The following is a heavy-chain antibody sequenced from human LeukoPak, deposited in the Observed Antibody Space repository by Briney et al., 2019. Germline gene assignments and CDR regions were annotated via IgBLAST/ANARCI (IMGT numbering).Heavy chain of an antibody. CDR3: ARDPPSSIAGRPIFDY. D-gene: IGHD6-6*01. V-gene: IGHV1-2*02. J-gene: IGHJ4*02. CDR2: INPNSGGT. CDR1: GYTFTGYY. Sequence: ASVKVSCKASGYTFTGYYMHWVRQAPGQGLEWIGWINPNSGGTNYAQKFQGRVTMTWDTSISTAYMELSRLTSDDTAVYYCARDPPSSIAGRPIFDYWGQGTLVTVSS.